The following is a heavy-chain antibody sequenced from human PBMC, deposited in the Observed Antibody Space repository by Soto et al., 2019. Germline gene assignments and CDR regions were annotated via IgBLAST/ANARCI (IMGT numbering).Heavy chain of an antibody. V-gene: IGHV1-18*01. CDR3: ARNSTPPRE. Sequence: QVQLVQSGAEVKKPGASVKVSCKASGYTFTSYGISWVRQAPGQGLEWMGWISAYNGNTNYAQKLQGRVTMTTDTATRTANMGLRSMRSDNSAVYYCARNSTPPREWGQGTLVTVSS. CDR2: ISAYNGNT. J-gene: IGHJ4*02. D-gene: IGHD2-21*01. CDR1: GYTFTSYG.